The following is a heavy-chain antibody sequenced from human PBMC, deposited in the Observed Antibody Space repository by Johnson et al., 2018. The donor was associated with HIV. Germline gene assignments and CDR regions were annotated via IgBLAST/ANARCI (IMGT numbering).Heavy chain of an antibody. V-gene: IGHV3-7*01. CDR2: IKEDGSEK. CDR1: GLSFTGAW. Sequence: VQLIESVGGLVKPGGSLTLSCAVSGLSFTGAWVSWVRQAPGKGLEWVANIKEDGSEKHYVDSVKARFTISRDNVKNSLYLQMNSLRAEDTAVYYCARSGYGSGSTHDAFDIWGQGTMVTVSS. D-gene: IGHD3-10*01. CDR3: ARSGYGSGSTHDAFDI. J-gene: IGHJ3*02.